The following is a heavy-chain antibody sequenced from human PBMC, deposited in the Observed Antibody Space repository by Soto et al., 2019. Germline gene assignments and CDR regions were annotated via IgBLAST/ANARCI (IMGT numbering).Heavy chain of an antibody. D-gene: IGHD3-10*01. CDR2: IKQDGSEK. CDR1: GFTFSSYW. Sequence: EVQLVESGGGLVQPGGSLRLSCAASGFTFSSYWMSWVRQAPGKGLEWVANIKQDGSEKYYVDSVKGRFTISRDNAKNSLYLQMNSLRAEDTAVYYCARDRITMVRGVRRTYDYGMDVWGQGTTVTVSS. CDR3: ARDRITMVRGVRRTYDYGMDV. J-gene: IGHJ6*02. V-gene: IGHV3-7*05.